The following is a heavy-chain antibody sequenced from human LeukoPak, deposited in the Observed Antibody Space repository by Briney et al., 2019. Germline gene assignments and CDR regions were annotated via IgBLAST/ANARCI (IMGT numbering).Heavy chain of an antibody. CDR1: DGSISSYY. D-gene: IGHD3-10*01. J-gene: IGHJ6*03. V-gene: IGHV4-59*01. CDR3: ARSGSDSAYYYYMDV. Sequence: PSETLSLTCSASDGSISSYYWNWIRQPPGKGLEWIGNLYFSGSTNYNPSLKSRITISVDTSKNQFSLKLSSVTAADTAVYYCARSGSDSAYYYYMDVWGKGTTVTISS. CDR2: LYFSGST.